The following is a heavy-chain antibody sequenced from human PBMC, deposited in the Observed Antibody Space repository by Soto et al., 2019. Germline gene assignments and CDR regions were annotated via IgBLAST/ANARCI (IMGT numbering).Heavy chain of an antibody. J-gene: IGHJ4*02. V-gene: IGHV3-49*03. CDR2: IRSKAYGGTT. CDR3: TRDHSYRRGVLYYFDY. D-gene: IGHD1-1*01. Sequence: GGSLRLSCTASGFTFGDYAMSWFRQAPEKGLEWVGFIRSKAYGGTTEYAASVKGRFTISRDDSKSIAYLQMNSLKTEDTAVYYCTRDHSYRRGVLYYFDYWGQGTLVTVSS. CDR1: GFTFGDYA.